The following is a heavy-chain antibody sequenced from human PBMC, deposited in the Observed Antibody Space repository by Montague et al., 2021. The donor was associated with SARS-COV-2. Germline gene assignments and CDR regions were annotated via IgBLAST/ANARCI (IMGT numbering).Heavy chain of an antibody. CDR3: AKCTPEAAPEN. CDR2: IYSGGITT. CDR1: GFTVRSYA. J-gene: IGHJ4*02. Sequence: SLRLSWAASGFTVRSYAMSWVRQAPGKGLEWVSLIYSGGITTYHADSVKGRFTISRDNSKNTLYLQMDSLRVEDTAVYYCAKCTPEAAPENWGQGTLVTVSS. D-gene: IGHD2-15*01. V-gene: IGHV3-23*03.